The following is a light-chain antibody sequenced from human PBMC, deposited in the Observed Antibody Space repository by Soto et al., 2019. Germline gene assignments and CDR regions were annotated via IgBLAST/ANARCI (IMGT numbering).Light chain of an antibody. V-gene: IGKV1-5*01. Sequence: DIKMTQSPSSLSASVGDRVTIPCRPSQNIRSRLAWFQQKPGKAPKLLIYDASSLESGVPQRFSGSGSGTEFTLTISSLQPDDFATYYCQQYNSYSAITFGQGTRLEIK. J-gene: IGKJ5*01. CDR1: QNIRSR. CDR2: DAS. CDR3: QQYNSYSAIT.